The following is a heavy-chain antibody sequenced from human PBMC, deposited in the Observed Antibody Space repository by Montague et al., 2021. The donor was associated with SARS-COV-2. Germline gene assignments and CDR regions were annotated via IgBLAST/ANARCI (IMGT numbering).Heavy chain of an antibody. CDR1: GGSISSYY. CDR2: IYYSGST. CDR3: ARYTRQIRLIVFDYGMDV. Sequence: SETLSLTCTVSGGSISSYYWSWIRQPPGKGLEWIGYIYYSGSTNYNPSLKSRVTTSADTSKNQFSLKLSSVTAADTAVYYCARYTRQIRLIVFDYGMDVWGQGTTVTVSS. V-gene: IGHV4-59*01. D-gene: IGHD4-17*01. J-gene: IGHJ6*02.